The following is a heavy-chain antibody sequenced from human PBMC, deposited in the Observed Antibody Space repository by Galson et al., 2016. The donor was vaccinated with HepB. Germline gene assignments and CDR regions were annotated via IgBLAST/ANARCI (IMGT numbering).Heavy chain of an antibody. CDR2: INPNSGVT. V-gene: IGHV1-2*02. D-gene: IGHD4-17*01. CDR3: AREAKPYGDIDS. Sequence: SVKVSCKASGYTFSGFYIHWVRQAPGQGLEWMGWINPNSGVTTYAQKFQGRVTMTRDTSISTVYMELSSLRSDDTAIYYCAREAKPYGDIDSWGQGTLVTVSS. J-gene: IGHJ4*02. CDR1: GYTFSGFY.